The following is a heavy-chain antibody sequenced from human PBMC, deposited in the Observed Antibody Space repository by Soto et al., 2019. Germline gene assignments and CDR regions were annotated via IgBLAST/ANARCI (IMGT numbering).Heavy chain of an antibody. D-gene: IGHD3-22*01. CDR3: ARGVNYYDSSGSSWFDP. CDR1: GGSINSYY. V-gene: IGHV4-59*12. CDR2: IYDSGST. Sequence: PSETLSVTCTVSGGSINSYYWSWIRQPPGKGLEWIGYIYDSGSTNYNPSLKSRVTISVDTSKNQFSLKLSSVTAADTAVYYCARGVNYYDSSGSSWFDPWGQGALVTVSS. J-gene: IGHJ5*02.